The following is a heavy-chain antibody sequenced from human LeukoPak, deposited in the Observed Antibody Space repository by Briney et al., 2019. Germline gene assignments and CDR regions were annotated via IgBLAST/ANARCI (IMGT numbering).Heavy chain of an antibody. Sequence: ASVKVSCKASGYTFTRYYIHWVRQAPGQGLEWMGRINPNSGGTNYAQKFQCRVTMTRDTSISTAYMELSRLRSDDTAVYYCARDANRLRYFGSLSQDENWFDPWGQGTLVTVSS. D-gene: IGHD3-9*01. V-gene: IGHV1-2*06. J-gene: IGHJ5*02. CDR3: ARDANRLRYFGSLSQDENWFDP. CDR2: INPNSGGT. CDR1: GYTFTRYY.